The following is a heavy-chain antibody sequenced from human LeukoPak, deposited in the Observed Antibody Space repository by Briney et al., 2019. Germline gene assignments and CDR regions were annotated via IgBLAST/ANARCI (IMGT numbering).Heavy chain of an antibody. CDR3: ARDLVGYCSGGSCSHGYCYYYYMDV. D-gene: IGHD2-15*01. Sequence: SETLSLTCTVSGGSISSSSYYWGWIRQPPGKGLEWIGSIYYSGSTYYNPSLESRVAISVDTSKNQFSLKLSSVTAADTAVYYCARDLVGYCSGGSCSHGYCYYYYMDVWGKGTTVTISS. J-gene: IGHJ6*03. CDR1: GGSISSSSYY. V-gene: IGHV4-39*07. CDR2: IYYSGST.